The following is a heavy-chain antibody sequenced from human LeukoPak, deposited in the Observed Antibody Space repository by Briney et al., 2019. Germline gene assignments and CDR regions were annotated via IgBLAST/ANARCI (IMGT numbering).Heavy chain of an antibody. CDR3: AKLPGRAADY. Sequence: GGSLRLSCAASGLTFSSHWVHWVRQAPGKGLEWVPGISDSGGSTYYADSVKGRFTISRDNSKNTLYLQMNSLRAEDTAVYYCAKLPGRAADYWGQGTLVTVSS. J-gene: IGHJ4*02. V-gene: IGHV3-23*01. CDR2: ISDSGGST. CDR1: GLTFSSHW.